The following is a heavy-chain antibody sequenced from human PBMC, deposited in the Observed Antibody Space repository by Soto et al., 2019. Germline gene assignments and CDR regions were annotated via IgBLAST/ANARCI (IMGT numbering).Heavy chain of an antibody. D-gene: IGHD6-13*01. CDR3: ARNGIAAPGSFDY. Sequence: RGESLKISCKGSGYSFTSYWISWVRQMPGKGLEWMGRIDPSDSYTNYSPSFQGHVTISADKSISTAYLQWSSLKASDTAMYYCARNGIAAPGSFDYWGPGTLFTVFS. CDR1: GYSFTSYW. J-gene: IGHJ4*02. CDR2: IDPSDSYT. V-gene: IGHV5-10-1*01.